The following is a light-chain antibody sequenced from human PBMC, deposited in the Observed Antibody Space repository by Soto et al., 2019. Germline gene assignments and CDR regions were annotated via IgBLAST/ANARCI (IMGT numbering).Light chain of an antibody. CDR1: QSVYNNY. J-gene: IGKJ4*01. V-gene: IGKV3-20*01. CDR2: DAS. CDR3: QQYGGSPTLT. Sequence: EIVLTQSPGTLSLFPGERATLSCRASQSVYNNYFALYQQKPGQAPRLLIYDASSRATGLPDRFRGSGSGTDFTLTIDTLEPEDLAVYYCQQYGGSPTLTFGGGTKVEIK.